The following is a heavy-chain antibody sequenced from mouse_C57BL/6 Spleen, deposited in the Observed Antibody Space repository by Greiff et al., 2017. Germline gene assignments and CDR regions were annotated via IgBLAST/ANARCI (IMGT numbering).Heavy chain of an antibody. Sequence: QVQLQQPGAELVKPGASVKLSCKASGYTFTEYTIHWVKQRSGQGLEWIGWFYPGGGNIKYNEKFKDQDTLTADTSSSTVYMELSRWTSYDSAVYFCARHGYYDYDDYYAMDYWGQGTSVTVSS. V-gene: IGHV1-62-2*01. CDR2: FYPGGGNI. CDR3: ARHGYYDYDDYYAMDY. D-gene: IGHD2-4*01. CDR1: GYTFTEYT. J-gene: IGHJ4*01.